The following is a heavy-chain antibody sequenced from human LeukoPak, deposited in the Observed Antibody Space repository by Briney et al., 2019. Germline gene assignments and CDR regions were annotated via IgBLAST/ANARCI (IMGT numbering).Heavy chain of an antibody. CDR3: AKGDYGSGNYDY. D-gene: IGHD3-10*01. Sequence: GGSLRLSCAASGFTVSTNYMSWVRQAPGKGLEWVSTISGSGGSTYYADSVKGRCTISRDNSKNTVYLQIYSLRAEDTAVYYCAKGDYGSGNYDYWGQGTLVTVSS. CDR1: GFTVSTNY. CDR2: ISGSGGST. J-gene: IGHJ4*02. V-gene: IGHV3-23*01.